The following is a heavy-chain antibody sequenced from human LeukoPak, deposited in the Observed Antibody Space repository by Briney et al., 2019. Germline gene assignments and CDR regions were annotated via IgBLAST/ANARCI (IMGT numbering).Heavy chain of an antibody. CDR3: ARLYNSLLYYFDY. CDR1: GGSISSSSYY. D-gene: IGHD1-20*01. CDR2: IYYSGST. V-gene: IGHV4-39*01. Sequence: SSETLSLTCTVSGGSISSSSYYWGWIRQPPGKGLEWIGSIYYSGSTYYNPSLKSRVTISVDTSKNQFSLKLSSVTAADTAVYYCARLYNSLLYYFDYWGQGTLVTVSS. J-gene: IGHJ4*02.